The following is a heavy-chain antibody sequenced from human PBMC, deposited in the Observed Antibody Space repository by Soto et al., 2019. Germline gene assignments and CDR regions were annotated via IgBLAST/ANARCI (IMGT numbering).Heavy chain of an antibody. CDR3: ARDFQYYYDSSGYPTRLGAFDI. D-gene: IGHD3-22*01. CDR2: IYYSGST. Sequence: SEPLSLTCTVSGGSISSGGYYWSWIRQHPGKGLEWIGYIYYSGSTYYNPSLKSRVTISVDTSKNQFSLKLSSVTAADTAVYYCARDFQYYYDSSGYPTRLGAFDIWGQGTRVTV. J-gene: IGHJ3*02. CDR1: GGSISSGGYY. V-gene: IGHV4-31*03.